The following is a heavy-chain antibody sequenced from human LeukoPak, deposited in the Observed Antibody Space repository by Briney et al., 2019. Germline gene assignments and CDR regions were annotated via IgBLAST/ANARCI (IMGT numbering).Heavy chain of an antibody. CDR3: ASTYSGSYYAFDY. V-gene: IGHV5-51*01. Sequence: GESLKISCKGSGYSFTTYWIGWVRQMPGKGLEWMGIIYPGDSDTRYSPSFQGQVTISADKSISTAYLQWSSLKASDTAMYYCASTYSGSYYAFDYWGQGTLVTVSS. CDR1: GYSFTTYW. CDR2: IYPGDSDT. D-gene: IGHD1-26*01. J-gene: IGHJ4*02.